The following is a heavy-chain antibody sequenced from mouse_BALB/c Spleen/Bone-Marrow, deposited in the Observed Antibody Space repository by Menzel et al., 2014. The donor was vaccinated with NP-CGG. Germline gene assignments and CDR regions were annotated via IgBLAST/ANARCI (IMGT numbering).Heavy chain of an antibody. Sequence: QVQLKQSGAELVKPGASVKLSCKTSGFTFSSTYLSWLRQKPGQSLEWIAWIYARTGGTNYNPKFTGKAQLTVDTSSSTAFMQFSSLTNEDSAIYYCARHYGNHAAMDYWGQGTSVTVSS. CDR2: IYARTGGT. CDR1: GFTFSSTY. D-gene: IGHD2-1*01. J-gene: IGHJ4*01. V-gene: IGHV1-85*01. CDR3: ARHYGNHAAMDY.